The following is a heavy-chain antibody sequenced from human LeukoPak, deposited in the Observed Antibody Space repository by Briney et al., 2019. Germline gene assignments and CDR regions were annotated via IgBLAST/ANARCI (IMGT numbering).Heavy chain of an antibody. V-gene: IGHV3-23*01. CDR3: AKGSGAWVAVAEWFDP. J-gene: IGHJ5*02. D-gene: IGHD6-19*01. CDR1: GFTFSSYG. Sequence: GGSLSLSCAASGFTFSSYGMSWVRQAPGKGLEWVSAISGSGGSTYYADSVKGRFTISRDNSKNTLYLQMNSLRAEDAAVYYCAKGSGAWVAVAEWFDPWGQGTLVTVSS. CDR2: ISGSGGST.